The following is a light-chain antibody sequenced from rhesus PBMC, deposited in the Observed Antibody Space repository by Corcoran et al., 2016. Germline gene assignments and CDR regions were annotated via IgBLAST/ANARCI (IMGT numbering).Light chain of an antibody. CDR1: QGINNY. CDR2: YAS. V-gene: IGKV1-66*01. J-gene: IGKJ2*01. Sequence: DIQMTQSPSSLSASVGDRVTITCRASQGINNYLSWYQQKPGKVPKPIIYYASSLETGVPSRFSGSRSGTDYTLTISSLQPEDIATYYCQQYNNSPYSFGQGTKVEIK. CDR3: QQYNNSPYS.